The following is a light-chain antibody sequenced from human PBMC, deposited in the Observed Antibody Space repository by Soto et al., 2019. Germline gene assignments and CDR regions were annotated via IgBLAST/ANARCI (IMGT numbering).Light chain of an antibody. CDR1: SNEVGIYKL. V-gene: IGLV2-23*01. Sequence: QSALTQPASVSGSPGQSITISCTGTSNEVGIYKLVSWYQQFPGKAPKLMIYEDSRRPSGVSDRFSGSKSVNTASLTISGLQAEDEADYYCCSYAGSNTYVFGSGTKLTVL. CDR2: EDS. J-gene: IGLJ1*01. CDR3: CSYAGSNTYV.